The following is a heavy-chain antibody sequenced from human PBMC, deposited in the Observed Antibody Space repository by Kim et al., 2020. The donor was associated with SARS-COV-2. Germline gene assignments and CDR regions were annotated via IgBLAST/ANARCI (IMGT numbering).Heavy chain of an antibody. V-gene: IGHV4-34*01. CDR1: GGSFSGYY. D-gene: IGHD3-9*01. CDR2: INHSGST. J-gene: IGHJ4*02. Sequence: SETLSLTCAVYGGSFSGYYWSWIRQPPGKGLEWIGEINHSGSTNYNPSLKSRVTISVDTSKNQFSLKLSSVTAADTAVYYCARGPPNSLHYDILTGRDYWGQGTLVTVSS. CDR3: ARGPPNSLHYDILTGRDY.